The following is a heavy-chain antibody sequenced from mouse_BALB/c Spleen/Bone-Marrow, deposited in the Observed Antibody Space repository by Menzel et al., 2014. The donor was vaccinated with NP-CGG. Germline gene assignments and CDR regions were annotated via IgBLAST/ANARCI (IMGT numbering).Heavy chain of an antibody. J-gene: IGHJ2*01. CDR3: ARSNYGYDVYFDY. D-gene: IGHD2-2*01. Sequence: QVQLQQSGAELVRPGSSVKISCKASGYAFSNYWMNWVKQRPGQGLEWIGQIFPGDGDTNYNGKLKGKATLTADKSSSTAYMQLNSLTSEDSAVYFCARSNYGYDVYFDYWGLGTTLTVSS. CDR2: IFPGDGDT. CDR1: GYAFSNYW. V-gene: IGHV1-80*01.